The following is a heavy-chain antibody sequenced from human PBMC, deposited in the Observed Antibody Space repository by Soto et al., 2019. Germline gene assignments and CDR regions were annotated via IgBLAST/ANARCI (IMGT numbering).Heavy chain of an antibody. D-gene: IGHD2-2*01. J-gene: IGHJ4*02. V-gene: IGHV3-30-3*01. CDR3: GRCSSTSCHLGADY. Sequence: QVQLVESGGGVVHPGRSLRLSCAASGFTFSSYALHWVGQAPGRGLEWVALISFDGNNKYYANSVKGRFTIPRDNSKNTLYLQMSSLRAEDTAVYYCGRCSSTSCHLGADYWGQGTLVTVSS. CDR2: ISFDGNNK. CDR1: GFTFSSYA.